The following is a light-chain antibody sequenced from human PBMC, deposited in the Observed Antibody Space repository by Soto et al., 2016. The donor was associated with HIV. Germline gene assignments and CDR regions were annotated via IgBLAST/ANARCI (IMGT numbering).Light chain of an antibody. Sequence: DIQMTQSPSTLSASVGDRVTITCRASQSINIWLAWYQQKPGKAPKRLIYAASSLQSGVPSRFSGSGSGTEFTLTISSLQPEDFATYYCLQHNSYPWTFGQGTKVEIK. V-gene: IGKV1-5*01. J-gene: IGKJ1*01. CDR3: LQHNSYPWT. CDR2: AAS. CDR1: QSINIW.